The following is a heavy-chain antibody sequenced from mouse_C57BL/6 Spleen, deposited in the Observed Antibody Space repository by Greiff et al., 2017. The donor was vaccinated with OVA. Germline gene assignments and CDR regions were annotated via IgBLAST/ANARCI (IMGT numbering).Heavy chain of an antibody. CDR3: ARNEGNDYDGYFDV. D-gene: IGHD2-4*01. V-gene: IGHV2-9-1*01. CDR1: GFSLTSYA. Sequence: VQLVESGPGLVAPSQSLSITCTVSGFSLTSYAISWVRQPPGKGLEWLGVIWTGGGTNYNSALKSRLSISKDNSKSQVFLKMNSLQTDDTARYYCARNEGNDYDGYFDVWGTGTTVTVSS. J-gene: IGHJ1*03. CDR2: IWTGGGT.